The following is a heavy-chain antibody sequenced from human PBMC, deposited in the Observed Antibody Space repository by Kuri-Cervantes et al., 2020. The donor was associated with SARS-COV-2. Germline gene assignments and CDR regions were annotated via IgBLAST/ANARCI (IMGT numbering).Heavy chain of an antibody. CDR1: GFTFSSYA. CDR2: ISGSGGST. D-gene: IGHD3-3*01. V-gene: IGHV3-23*01. CDR3: AKDPHDFWSGYYLYYFDY. J-gene: IGHJ4*02. Sequence: GESLKISCAASGFTFSSYAMSWVRQAPGKGLEWVSAISGSGGSTYYADSVKGRFTISRDNSKNTLYLQMNSLRAEDTAVYYCAKDPHDFWSGYYLYYFDYWGQGTLVTVSS.